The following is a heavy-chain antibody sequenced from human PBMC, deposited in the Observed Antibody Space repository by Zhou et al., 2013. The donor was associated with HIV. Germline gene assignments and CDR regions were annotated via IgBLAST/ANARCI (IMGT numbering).Heavy chain of an antibody. D-gene: IGHD2-21*02. Sequence: QVHLVQSGAEVKKPGASVNISCKTSGYIFTNYYVHWLRQAPGQGLEWMGIINPRGGRTTFAQKFQGRVSMTRDTSTYTVYMDLSSLRSDDTAFYYCARDYCGGDCYSLASYIDYWGQGTLVTVTS. CDR2: INPRGGRT. CDR1: GYIFTNYY. V-gene: IGHV1-46*01. J-gene: IGHJ4*02. CDR3: ARDYCGGDCYSLASYIDY.